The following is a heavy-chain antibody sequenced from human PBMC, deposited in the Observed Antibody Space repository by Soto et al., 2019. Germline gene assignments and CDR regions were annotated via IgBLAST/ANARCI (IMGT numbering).Heavy chain of an antibody. J-gene: IGHJ5*01. D-gene: IGHD3-10*02. CDR1: GFTVSTNY. V-gene: IGHV3-66*01. CDR2: IHTGGST. CDR3: ARDVPHNWFDS. Sequence: PGGSLRLSCAASGFTVSTNYINWVRQAPGKGLEWVSVIHTGGSTFYADSVKGRFTISRDNSKNTVNLQMNNLRVEDTAVYYCARDVPHNWFDSWGQGTLVTVSS.